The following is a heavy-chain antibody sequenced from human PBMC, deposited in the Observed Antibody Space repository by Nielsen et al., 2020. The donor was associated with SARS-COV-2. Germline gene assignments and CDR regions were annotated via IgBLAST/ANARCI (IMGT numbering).Heavy chain of an antibody. Sequence: ASVKVSCKASGDTFPIDNIHWLRQAPGQGLEWIGIINLSAGSTDSAQKFKGRVNMTRDTSASTVYLALTSLKSEDTAVYYCATPITVDYFDYWGQGTLVTVS. J-gene: IGHJ4*02. CDR1: GDTFPIDN. CDR3: ATPITVDYFDY. CDR2: INLSAGST. V-gene: IGHV1-46*01.